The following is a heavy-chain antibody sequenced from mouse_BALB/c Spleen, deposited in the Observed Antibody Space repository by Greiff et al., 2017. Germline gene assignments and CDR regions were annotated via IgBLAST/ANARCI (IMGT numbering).Heavy chain of an antibody. Sequence: EVQLQESGGGLVKPGGSLKLSCAASGFTFSDYYMYWVRQTPEKRLEWVATISDGGSYTYYPDSVKGRFTISRDNAKNNLYLQMSSLKSEDTAMYYCAREAGYVRFAYWGQGTLVTVSA. J-gene: IGHJ3*01. CDR2: ISDGGSYT. V-gene: IGHV5-4*02. CDR1: GFTFSDYY. D-gene: IGHD1-2*01. CDR3: AREAGYVRFAY.